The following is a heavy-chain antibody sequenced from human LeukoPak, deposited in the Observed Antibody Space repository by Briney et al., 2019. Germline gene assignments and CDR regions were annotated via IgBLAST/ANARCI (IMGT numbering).Heavy chain of an antibody. CDR3: ARDPGIQLPLYGMDV. Sequence: GGSLRLSCAASGFTVSSNYMSWVRQAPGKGLEWVSVIYSGGSTYYADSVKGRFTISRDNSKNTLYLQMNSLRAEDTAVYYCARDPGIQLPLYGMDVWGQGTTVTVSS. CDR1: GFTVSSNY. CDR2: IYSGGST. J-gene: IGHJ6*02. V-gene: IGHV3-53*01. D-gene: IGHD5-18*01.